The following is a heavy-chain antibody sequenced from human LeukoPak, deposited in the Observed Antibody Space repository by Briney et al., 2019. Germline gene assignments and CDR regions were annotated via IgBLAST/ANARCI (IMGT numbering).Heavy chain of an antibody. Sequence: SETLSLTCTVSGGSISSYYWSWIRQPPGKGLEWVGYIYYSGSTNYNPSLKSRVTISVDTSKNQFSLKLSSVTAADTAVYYCARYSYGPEFDYWGQGTLVTVSS. CDR1: GGSISSYY. D-gene: IGHD5-18*01. J-gene: IGHJ4*02. V-gene: IGHV4-59*01. CDR2: IYYSGST. CDR3: ARYSYGPEFDY.